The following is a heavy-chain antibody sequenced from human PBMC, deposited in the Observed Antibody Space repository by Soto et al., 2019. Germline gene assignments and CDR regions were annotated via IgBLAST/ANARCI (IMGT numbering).Heavy chain of an antibody. D-gene: IGHD3-3*01. CDR1: GGSISSYY. Sequence: SETLSLTCTVSGGSISSYYWSWIRQPPGKGLEWIGYIYYSGSTNYNPSLKSRVTISVDTSKNQFSLKLSSVTAADTAVYYCARTKYYDFWSGTYVWGVGNYYYGMDVWGQGTTVTVSS. J-gene: IGHJ6*02. V-gene: IGHV4-59*01. CDR3: ARTKYYDFWSGTYVWGVGNYYYGMDV. CDR2: IYYSGST.